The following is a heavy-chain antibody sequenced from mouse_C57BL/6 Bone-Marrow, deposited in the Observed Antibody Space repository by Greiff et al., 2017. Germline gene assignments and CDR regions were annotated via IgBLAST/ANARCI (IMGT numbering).Heavy chain of an antibody. CDR2: IYPGDGDT. D-gene: IGHD2-4*01. V-gene: IGHV1-82*01. J-gene: IGHJ2*01. Sequence: VQLQQSGPELVKPGASVKISCKASGYAFSSSWMNWVKQRPGKGLEWIGRIYPGDGDTNYNGKFKGKATLTADKSSSTAYMQLSSLTSEDAAVYFCARDRAYYDDYDDGAYYFDDGGQGTTLTVSS. CDR1: GYAFSSSW. CDR3: ARDRAYYDDYDDGAYYFDD.